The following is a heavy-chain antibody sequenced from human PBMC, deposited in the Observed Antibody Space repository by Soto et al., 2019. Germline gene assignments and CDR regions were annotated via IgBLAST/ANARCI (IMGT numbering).Heavy chain of an antibody. J-gene: IGHJ3*01. Sequence: SETLSLTCTVSGDSIISYYWSWIRQPPGKGLEWIGYIYDSGSTNYNPSLKSRVSISVDTSKNQFSLKLRSVTAADTAVYYCASSARLYAFAFWGQGTMVTVSS. D-gene: IGHD2-8*01. CDR3: ASSARLYAFAF. CDR2: IYDSGST. CDR1: GDSIISYY. V-gene: IGHV4-59*01.